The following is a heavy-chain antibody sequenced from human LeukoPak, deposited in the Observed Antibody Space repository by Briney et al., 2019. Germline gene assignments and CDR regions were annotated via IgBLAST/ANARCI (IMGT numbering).Heavy chain of an antibody. Sequence: SETLSLTCTVSAGSISSYYWSWIRPPPGKGLEWIGYIYYSGSTNYNPSLKSRVTILIDTSKNQFSLNLSSVTAADSAVYYCASHYGSGFDYWGQGTLVTVSS. D-gene: IGHD3-10*01. CDR2: IYYSGST. V-gene: IGHV4-59*01. CDR1: AGSISSYY. CDR3: ASHYGSGFDY. J-gene: IGHJ4*02.